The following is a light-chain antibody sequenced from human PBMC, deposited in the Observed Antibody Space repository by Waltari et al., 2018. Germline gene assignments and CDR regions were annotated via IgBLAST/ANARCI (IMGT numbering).Light chain of an antibody. CDR2: GTS. J-gene: IGKJ1*01. CDR1: HSVSRTY. CDR3: QQYGGSVWT. V-gene: IGKV3-20*01. Sequence: EVVLTQSPGTLSLSPGERATLSCRASHSVSRTYFAWYQQKPGRAPRLLIHGTSNRATSIPERFSGSVSETDFTLTIDRLEPEDFAVYYCQQYGGSVWTFGQGTKVEVK.